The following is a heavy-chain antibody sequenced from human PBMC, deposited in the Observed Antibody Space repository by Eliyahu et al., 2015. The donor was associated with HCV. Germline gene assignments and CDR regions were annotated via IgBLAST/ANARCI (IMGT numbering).Heavy chain of an antibody. CDR3: ARDRVTMIVVVSDPDAFDI. V-gene: IGHV3-74*01. J-gene: IGHJ3*02. CDR1: GFTFXXYW. CDR2: INSDGSST. Sequence: EVQLVESGGGLVQPGGSLRLSCAASGFTFXXYWMHWVRQAPGKGLVWVSRINSDGSSTSYADSVKGRFTISRDNAKNTLYLQMNSLRAEDTAVYYCARDRVTMIVVVSDPDAFDIWGQGTMVTVSS. D-gene: IGHD3-22*01.